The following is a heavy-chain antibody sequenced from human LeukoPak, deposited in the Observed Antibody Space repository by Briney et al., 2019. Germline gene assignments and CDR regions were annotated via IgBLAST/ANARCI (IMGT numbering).Heavy chain of an antibody. CDR2: INHSGST. CDR3: ARGGFLRSLDY. CDR1: GGSFSGYY. V-gene: IGHV4-34*01. D-gene: IGHD5/OR15-5a*01. Sequence: SETLSLTCAVYGGSFSGYYWSWIRRPPGKGLEWIGEINHSGSTNYNPSLKSRVTISVDTSKNQFSLKLSSVTAADTAVYYCARGGFLRSLDYWGQGTLVTVSS. J-gene: IGHJ4*02.